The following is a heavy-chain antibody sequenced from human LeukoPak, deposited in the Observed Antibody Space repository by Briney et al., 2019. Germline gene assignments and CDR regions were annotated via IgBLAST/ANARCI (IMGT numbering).Heavy chain of an antibody. V-gene: IGHV1-2*02. CDR3: ARVPAAYKTNWFDP. D-gene: IGHD2-2*01. CDR1: GYTFTVHY. CDR2: INPASGAT. Sequence: ASVKVSCKASGYTFTVHYIHWVRQAPGQGLEWMGWINPASGATNYAQKFQGRVTITRDTSISTAYMELSSLRSEDTAVYYCARVPAAYKTNWFDPWGQGTLVTVSS. J-gene: IGHJ5*02.